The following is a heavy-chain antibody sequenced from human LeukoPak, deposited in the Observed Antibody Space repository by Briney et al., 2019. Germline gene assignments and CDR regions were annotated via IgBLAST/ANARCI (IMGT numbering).Heavy chain of an antibody. CDR3: ARVGATDLPFDY. V-gene: IGHV1-2*02. Sequence: MGWINPNSGGTNYAQKFQGRVTMTRDTSISTAYMELSRLRSDDTAVYYCARVGATDLPFDYWGQGTLVTVSS. D-gene: IGHD1-26*01. CDR2: INPNSGGT. J-gene: IGHJ4*02.